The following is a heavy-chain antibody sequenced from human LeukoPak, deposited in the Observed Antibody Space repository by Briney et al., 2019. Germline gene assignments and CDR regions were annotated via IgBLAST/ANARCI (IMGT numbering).Heavy chain of an antibody. V-gene: IGHV4-61*02. Sequence: SETLSLTCTVCVGSISSGSYYWSWIRQPAGKGLEWLGRIYTSGSTNYNPSLKSRVTISVDTSKNQFSLKLSSVTAADTAVYYCARVEGIVGASDNWFDPWGQGTLVTVSS. CDR1: VGSISSGSYY. D-gene: IGHD1-26*01. CDR3: ARVEGIVGASDNWFDP. J-gene: IGHJ5*02. CDR2: IYTSGST.